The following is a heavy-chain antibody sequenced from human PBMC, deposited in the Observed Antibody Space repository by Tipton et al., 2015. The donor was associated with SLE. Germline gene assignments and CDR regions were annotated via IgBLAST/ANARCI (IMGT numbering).Heavy chain of an antibody. CDR2: IYYSGST. D-gene: IGHD6-13*01. CDR1: GGSISSYY. V-gene: IGHV4-59*12. J-gene: IGHJ4*02. CDR3: AREAYSSSWYSGDY. Sequence: TLSLTCTVSGGSISSYYWSWIRQPPGKGLEWIGYIYYSGSTYYNPSLKSRVTISVDTSKNQFSLKLSSVTAADTAVYYCAREAYSSSWYSGDYWGQGTLVTVSS.